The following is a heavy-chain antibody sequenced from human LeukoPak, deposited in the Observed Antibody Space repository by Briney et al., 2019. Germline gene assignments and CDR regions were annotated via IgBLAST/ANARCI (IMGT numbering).Heavy chain of an antibody. Sequence: SGGSLRLSCAGSGFSFSSYGMHWVRQAPGKGLEWMAFIRSDGSNKYYADSVKGRFAISRDNAKNSLYLQMNSLRAEDTAVYYCARATASYGYMDYWGQGTLVTVSS. CDR1: GFSFSSYG. D-gene: IGHD1-26*01. J-gene: IGHJ4*02. V-gene: IGHV3-30*02. CDR3: ARATASYGYMDY. CDR2: IRSDGSNK.